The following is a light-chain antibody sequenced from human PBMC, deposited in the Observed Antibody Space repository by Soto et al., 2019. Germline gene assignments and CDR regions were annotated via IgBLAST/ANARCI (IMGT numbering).Light chain of an antibody. Sequence: EVVLTQSPGTLSLSPGERPTPSCRASQSVRSTYLAWYRQNPGQAPRLLIYQASNRATGIPDRFSGSGSGADFTLTISRLEPEDFAVYYCQQYWSSPRTFGQGTKVEIK. CDR2: QAS. V-gene: IGKV3-20*01. CDR1: QSVRSTY. J-gene: IGKJ1*01. CDR3: QQYWSSPRT.